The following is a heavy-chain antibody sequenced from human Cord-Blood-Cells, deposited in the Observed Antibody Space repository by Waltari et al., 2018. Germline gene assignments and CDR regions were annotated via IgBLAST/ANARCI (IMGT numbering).Heavy chain of an antibody. D-gene: IGHD3-10*01. J-gene: IGHJ3*02. Sequence: QVQLQQWGAGLLKPSETLSLTCAVYGGSFSGYYWSWIRQPPGKGLEWIGEINHSGSTNYTPSLKSRVTISVDTSKNQFSLKLSSVTAADTAVYYCARGVPMVRGVTDAFDIWGQGTMVTDSS. CDR3: ARGVPMVRGVTDAFDI. V-gene: IGHV4-34*01. CDR1: GGSFSGYY. CDR2: INHSGST.